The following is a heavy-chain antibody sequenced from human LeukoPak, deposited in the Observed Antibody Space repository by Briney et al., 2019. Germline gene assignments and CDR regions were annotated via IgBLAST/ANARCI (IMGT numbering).Heavy chain of an antibody. CDR1: GYTFTSYD. J-gene: IGHJ6*03. CDR3: ARGVGSTYYDFWSGPSVGYYYYMDV. CDR2: MNPNSGNT. Sequence: ASVKVSCKASGYTFTSYDINWVRQATGQGLEWMGWMNPNSGNTGYAQKFQGRVIMTRNTSISTAYMELSSLRSEDTAVYYCARGVGSTYYDFWSGPSVGYYYYMDVWGKGTTVTVSS. V-gene: IGHV1-8*01. D-gene: IGHD3-3*01.